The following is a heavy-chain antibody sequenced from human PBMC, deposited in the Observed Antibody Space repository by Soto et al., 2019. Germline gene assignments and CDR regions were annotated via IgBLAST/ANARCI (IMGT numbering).Heavy chain of an antibody. CDR2: MNSNSGNI. CDR3: VKGKFWFDP. V-gene: IGHV1-8*01. J-gene: IGHJ5*02. CDR1: GSTFTSYE. Sequence: ASGKVSCKASGSTFTSYEINWVRQATGQGLEWMGWMNSNSGNIGYAQKFQGRVTMTRNTSTSTAYMELSSLRSDDTGVYYCVKGKFWFDPWGQGTLVTVS.